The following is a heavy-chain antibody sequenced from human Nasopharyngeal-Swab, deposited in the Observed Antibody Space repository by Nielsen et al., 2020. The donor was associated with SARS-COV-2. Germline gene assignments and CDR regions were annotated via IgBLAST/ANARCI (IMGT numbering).Heavy chain of an antibody. Sequence: ASVKVFCKASGYTFTSYDINWVRQATGQGLEWMGWMNPNSGNTGYAQKFQGRVTMTRNTSISTAYMELSSLRSEDTAVYYCARAGEGVVVPAAIMGGTYYYYYMDVWGKGTTVTVSS. CDR3: ARAGEGVVVPAAIMGGTYYYYYMDV. J-gene: IGHJ6*03. CDR1: GYTFTSYD. CDR2: MNPNSGNT. V-gene: IGHV1-8*01. D-gene: IGHD2-2*02.